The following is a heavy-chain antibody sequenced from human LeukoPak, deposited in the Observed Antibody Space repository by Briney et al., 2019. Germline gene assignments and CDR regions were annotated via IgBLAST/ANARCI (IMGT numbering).Heavy chain of an antibody. CDR2: IGGSGRST. Sequence: GGSLRLSCAASGFTFNSYAMRGVRHAPAKGMDWVSVIGGSGRSTNYADSVKGRLTVSRDNSKNTLYLQMNSLRAEDTAVYYCARGELPFDYWGQGTLVTVSS. V-gene: IGHV3-23*01. CDR3: ARGELPFDY. J-gene: IGHJ4*02. CDR1: GFTFNSYA. D-gene: IGHD1-26*01.